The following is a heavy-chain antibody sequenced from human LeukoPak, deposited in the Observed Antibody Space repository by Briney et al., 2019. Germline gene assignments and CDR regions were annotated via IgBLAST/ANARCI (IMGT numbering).Heavy chain of an antibody. J-gene: IGHJ4*02. CDR3: VRFSDSSGYYYERPLDY. CDR1: GGSLSSNY. D-gene: IGHD3-22*01. V-gene: IGHV4-4*07. Sequence: PSETLSLTCTVSGGSLSSNYWSWIRQPAGKGLEWIGRIYISGSTNYNPSLKSRVTMSLDTSKSQFSLKLNSVTAADTAVYYCVRFSDSSGYYYERPLDYWGQGTLVTVSS. CDR2: IYISGST.